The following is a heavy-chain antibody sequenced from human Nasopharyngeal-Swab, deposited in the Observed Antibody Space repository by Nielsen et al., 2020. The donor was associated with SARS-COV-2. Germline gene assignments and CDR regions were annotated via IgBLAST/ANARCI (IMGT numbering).Heavy chain of an antibody. V-gene: IGHV4-59*12. J-gene: IGHJ4*02. Sequence: SETLSLTCTVSGGSISPYYWNWVRQPPGKGLEWIGYVYYRGNTKYSPSLESRVTISLDTSKNQFSLKLNAVTAADTAVYHCARAGEYIYCSGDNWGQGTLVAVSS. CDR1: GGSISPYY. D-gene: IGHD5-18*01. CDR2: VYYRGNT. CDR3: ARAGEYIYCSGDN.